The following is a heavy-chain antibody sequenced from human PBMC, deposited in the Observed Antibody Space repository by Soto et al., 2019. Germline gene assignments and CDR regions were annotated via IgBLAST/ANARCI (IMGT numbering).Heavy chain of an antibody. CDR2: IYYSGST. Sequence: QVQLQESGPGLVKPSETLSLTCTVSGGSISSYYWSWIRQPPGKGLEWIGYIYYSGSTNYNPSLMSRVTISVDTAKNQFSLKLGSVTAADTAVYYCARSRRSVSTMLRGGPTELDYWVQGTLVTVSS. CDR3: ARSRRSVSTMLRGGPTELDY. J-gene: IGHJ4*02. CDR1: GGSISSYY. D-gene: IGHD3-10*01. V-gene: IGHV4-59*01.